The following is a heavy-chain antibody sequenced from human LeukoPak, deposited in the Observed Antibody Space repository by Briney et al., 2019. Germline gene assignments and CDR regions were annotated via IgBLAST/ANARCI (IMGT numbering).Heavy chain of an antibody. CDR2: INPSGDST. CDR1: GYTFTSNH. J-gene: IGHJ4*02. V-gene: IGHV1-46*01. D-gene: IGHD3-22*01. CDR3: ARDRGGYYDSSGYFDY. Sequence: GASVKVSCKASGYTFTSNHIHWVRQAPGQGLEWMGVINPSGDSTSYAQKFQGRVTMTRDTSTSTVYMELSSLRSEDTAVYYCARDRGGYYDSSGYFDYWGQGTLVTVSS.